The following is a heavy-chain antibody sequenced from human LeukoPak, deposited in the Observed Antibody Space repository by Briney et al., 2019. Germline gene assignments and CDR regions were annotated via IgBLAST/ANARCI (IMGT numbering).Heavy chain of an antibody. CDR1: GYTFTGYY. J-gene: IGHJ5*02. V-gene: IGHV1-2*02. D-gene: IGHD3-22*01. CDR3: ARLTYYYDSSGSS. Sequence: ASVKVSCKASGYTFTGYYMHWARQAPRQGLEWMGWINPNSGGKNYAQKVQGRDTMASDTSISTAYMELSRLRSDYTAVYYCARLTYYYDSSGSSWSQGTLVTVSS. CDR2: INPNSGGK.